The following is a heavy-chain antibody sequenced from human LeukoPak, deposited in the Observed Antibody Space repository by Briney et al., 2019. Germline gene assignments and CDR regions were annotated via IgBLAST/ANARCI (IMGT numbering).Heavy chain of an antibody. V-gene: IGHV1-69*13. D-gene: IGHD3-22*01. CDR3: ARVRDSSGYRMNWFDP. J-gene: IGHJ5*02. CDR1: GGTFSSYA. Sequence: ASVKVSCKASGGTFSSYAISWVRQAPGQGLEWMGGIIPIFGTANYAQKFQGRVTITADESTSTAYMELSSLRSEDTAVYYCARVRDSSGYRMNWFDPWGQGTLATVSS. CDR2: IIPIFGTA.